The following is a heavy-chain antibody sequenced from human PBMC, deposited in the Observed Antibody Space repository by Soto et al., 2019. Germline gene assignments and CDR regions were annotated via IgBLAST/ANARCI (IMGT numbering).Heavy chain of an antibody. J-gene: IGHJ3*02. V-gene: IGHV3-48*01. CDR1: GFTPSRLS. Sequence: EVQLVQSGGALVQPGGSLRLSCAASGFTPSRLSMNWVRQAPGKGLEWISYINSAGSIIYYADSVKGRFTISRDNAKNSLYLQMNSLRAEDTAVYYCATGNDCGWLGTPNHALDIWGQGTMVTVSS. D-gene: IGHD6-19*01. CDR2: INSAGSII. CDR3: ATGNDCGWLGTPNHALDI.